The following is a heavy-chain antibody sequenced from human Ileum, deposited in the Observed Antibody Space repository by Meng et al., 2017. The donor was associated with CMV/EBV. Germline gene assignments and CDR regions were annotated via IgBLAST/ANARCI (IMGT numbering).Heavy chain of an antibody. Sequence: QAQLVQSGAEVKKEGASVKVSCKASGYTFTGHYMHWIRQAPGQGLEWMGWINPNNGDTNYAQKFQGRVTMTRDTSISTAYMELSSLRSDDTAVYYCGLHWGSGWYFDLWGRGTLVTVSS. CDR3: GLHWGSGWYFDL. V-gene: IGHV1-2*02. D-gene: IGHD7-27*01. CDR2: INPNNGDT. CDR1: GYTFTGHY. J-gene: IGHJ2*01.